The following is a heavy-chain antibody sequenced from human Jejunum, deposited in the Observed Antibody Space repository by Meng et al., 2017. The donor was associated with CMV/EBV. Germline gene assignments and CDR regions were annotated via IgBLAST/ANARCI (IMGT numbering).Heavy chain of an antibody. CDR2: IKPDGTEE. CDR3: TRDRGVAVPMDV. CDR1: GFISSHYW. Sequence: SGFISSHYWVGWVRQAPGKGLEWVASIKPDGTEEFYVDSVKGRFTISRDAAENSLYLQMTSLRAEDTAVYYCTRDRGVAVPMDVWGQGTTVTVSS. V-gene: IGHV3-7*01. D-gene: IGHD6-19*01. J-gene: IGHJ6*02.